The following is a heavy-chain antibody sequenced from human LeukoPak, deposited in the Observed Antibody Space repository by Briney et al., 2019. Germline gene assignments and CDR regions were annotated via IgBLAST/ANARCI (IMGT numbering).Heavy chain of an antibody. CDR3: ARYCSSTSCYHAALDY. CDR1: GFTFSSYG. Sequence: PGGSLRLSCAASGFTFSSYGMHWVRQAPGNGLEWVAVIWYDGSNKYYADSVKGRFTISRDNSKNTLYLQMNSLRAEDTAVYYCARYCSSTSCYHAALDYWGQGTLVTVSS. D-gene: IGHD2-2*01. CDR2: IWYDGSNK. V-gene: IGHV3-33*01. J-gene: IGHJ4*02.